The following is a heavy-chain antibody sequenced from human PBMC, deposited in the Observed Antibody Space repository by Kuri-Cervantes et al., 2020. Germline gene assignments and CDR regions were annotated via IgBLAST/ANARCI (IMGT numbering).Heavy chain of an antibody. V-gene: IGHV3-30-3*01. J-gene: IGHJ3*02. CDR1: GFTFRSHA. CDR2: ISYDGSNK. Sequence: LALTCAASGFTFRSHAMHWVRQAPGKGLEGVAVISYDGSNKYYADSVKGRFTISRDNSKNTLYLQMNSLRAEDTAVDYCAKSFDIWGQGTMVTVSS. CDR3: AKSFDI.